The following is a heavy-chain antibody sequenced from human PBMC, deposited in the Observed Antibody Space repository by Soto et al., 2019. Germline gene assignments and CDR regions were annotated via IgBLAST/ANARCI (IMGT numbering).Heavy chain of an antibody. D-gene: IGHD2-2*01. J-gene: IGHJ4*02. CDR2: IYSGGST. CDR1: GFTVSSNY. V-gene: IGHV3-66*01. Sequence: PGGSLRLSCAASGFTVSSNYMSWVRQAPGKGLEWVSVIYSGGSTYYADSVKGRFTISRDNSKNTLYLQMNSLRAEDTAVYYCARVTFICSSTSCPIKGNSFAFDYWGQGTLVTVSS. CDR3: ARVTFICSSTSCPIKGNSFAFDY.